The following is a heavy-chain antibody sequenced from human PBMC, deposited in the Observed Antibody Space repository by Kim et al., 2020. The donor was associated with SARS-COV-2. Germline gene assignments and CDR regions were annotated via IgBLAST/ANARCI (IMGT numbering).Heavy chain of an antibody. V-gene: IGHV4-39*01. D-gene: IGHD2-2*01. Sequence: KSRVTISVDTSKNQFSLKLSSVTAADTAVYYCARSAGEYQLLLNSNWFDPWGQGTLVTVSS. J-gene: IGHJ5*02. CDR3: ARSAGEYQLLLNSNWFDP.